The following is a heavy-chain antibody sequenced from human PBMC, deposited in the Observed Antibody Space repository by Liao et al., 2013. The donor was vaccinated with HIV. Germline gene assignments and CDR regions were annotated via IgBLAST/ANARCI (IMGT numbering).Heavy chain of an antibody. CDR2: IYTSGST. CDR1: GGSISSYY. V-gene: IGHV4-4*07. Sequence: QVQLQESGPGLVKPSETLSLTCTVSGGSISSYYWSWIRQPAGKGLEWIGRIYTSGSTNYNPSLKSRVTMSVDTSKNQFSLKLSSVTAADTAVYYCARGGDYYGSGSPAEYFQHWGQGTLVTVSS. J-gene: IGHJ1*01. CDR3: ARGGDYYGSGSPAEYFQH. D-gene: IGHD3-10*01.